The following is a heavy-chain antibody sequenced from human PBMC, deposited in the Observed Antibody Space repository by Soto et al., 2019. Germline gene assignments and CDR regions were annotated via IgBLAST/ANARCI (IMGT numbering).Heavy chain of an antibody. CDR3: ARDPGIVVVPADLGI. CDR2: IIPILGIA. Sequence: QVQLVQSGAEVKKPGSSVKVSCKASGGTFSSYTISWVRQAPGQGLEWMGRIIPILGIANYAQNFQGRVTITADKSTSTAYMELRSLTSEDTAVYYCARDPGIVVVPADLGIWGQGTTVTVSS. J-gene: IGHJ3*02. V-gene: IGHV1-69*08. CDR1: GGTFSSYT. D-gene: IGHD2-2*01.